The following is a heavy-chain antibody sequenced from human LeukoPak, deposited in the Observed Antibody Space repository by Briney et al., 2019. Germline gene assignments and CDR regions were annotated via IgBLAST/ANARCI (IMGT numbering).Heavy chain of an antibody. Sequence: GGSLRLSCAASGFTFSSYSMNWVRQAPGKGLEWVSSISSSSSYIYYADSVKGRFTISRDNAKNSLYLQMNSLRAEDTAVYYCARDWGYYYYYGMDVWGQGTTVTASS. CDR2: ISSSSSYI. CDR3: ARDWGYYYYYGMDV. J-gene: IGHJ6*02. V-gene: IGHV3-21*01. CDR1: GFTFSSYS. D-gene: IGHD3-16*01.